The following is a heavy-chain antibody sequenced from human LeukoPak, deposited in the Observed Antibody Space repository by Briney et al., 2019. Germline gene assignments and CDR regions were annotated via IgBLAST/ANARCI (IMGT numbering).Heavy chain of an antibody. D-gene: IGHD2-2*02. Sequence: SETLSLTCSVSGGSIGRYWWSWIRQPPGKGLEWIGYIYYTGSTNCNPSLKSRVTISVDTSKNQFSLKLSSVTAADTAVYYCARAYTSWSFDYWGQGTLVTVSS. V-gene: IGHV4-59*01. CDR3: ARAYTSWSFDY. CDR1: GGSIGRYW. CDR2: IYYTGST. J-gene: IGHJ4*02.